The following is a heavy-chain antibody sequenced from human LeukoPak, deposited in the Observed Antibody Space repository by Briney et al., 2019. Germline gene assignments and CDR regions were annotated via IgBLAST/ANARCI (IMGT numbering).Heavy chain of an antibody. J-gene: IGHJ3*02. V-gene: IGHV1-2*04. D-gene: IGHD6-13*01. CDR2: INPNSGGT. CDR3: ARGDSSWYYAFDI. CDR1: GYTFTRYY. Sequence: ASVKVSCKASGYTFTRYYMHWVRQAPGHGREWMGWINPNSGGTNYAQKFQGWVTMTRDTSISTAYMELSRLRSDDTAVYYCARGDSSWYYAFDIWGQGTMVTVSS.